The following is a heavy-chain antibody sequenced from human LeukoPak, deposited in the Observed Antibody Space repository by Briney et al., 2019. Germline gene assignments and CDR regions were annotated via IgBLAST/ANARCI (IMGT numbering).Heavy chain of an antibody. CDR3: ARDKGGWEEGGHYYYYGMDV. V-gene: IGHV3-30*03. D-gene: IGHD6-19*01. J-gene: IGHJ6*02. CDR1: GLTFSSYG. CDR2: ISYDGSNK. Sequence: AGRSLRLSRAASGLTFSSYGMHWVRQAPGEGLEWVAVISYDGSNKYYADAVKGRFTITRDNSKNTLYLQMNSLRAEDTAVYYCARDKGGWEEGGHYYYYGMDVWGQGTTVTVSS.